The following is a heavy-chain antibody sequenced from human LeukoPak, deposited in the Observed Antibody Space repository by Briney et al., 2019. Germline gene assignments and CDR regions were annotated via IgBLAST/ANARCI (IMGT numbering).Heavy chain of an antibody. CDR2: INPNSGVT. Sequence: GASVKVSCKASGYTFTGYYMHWVRQAPGQGLEWMGWINPNSGVTNSAQKFQGRVTMTRDTSISTAYMELSRLRSDDTAVYYCARVFQEYYYDSSGPFGYWGQGTLVTVSS. CDR1: GYTFTGYY. D-gene: IGHD3-22*01. J-gene: IGHJ4*02. V-gene: IGHV1-2*02. CDR3: ARVFQEYYYDSSGPFGY.